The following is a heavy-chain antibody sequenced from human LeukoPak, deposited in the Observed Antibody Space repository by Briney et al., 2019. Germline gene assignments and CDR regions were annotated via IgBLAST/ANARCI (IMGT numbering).Heavy chain of an antibody. D-gene: IGHD6-6*01. Sequence: GESLKISCKGSGYSFTSYWIGWVRQMPGKGLEWMGIIYPSDSDTRYSPSFQGLVTISADKSISTAYLQWSSLKASDTAMYYCAGSPTARQLAHFDYWGQGTLVTVSS. CDR3: AGSPTARQLAHFDY. J-gene: IGHJ4*02. CDR1: GYSFTSYW. V-gene: IGHV5-51*01. CDR2: IYPSDSDT.